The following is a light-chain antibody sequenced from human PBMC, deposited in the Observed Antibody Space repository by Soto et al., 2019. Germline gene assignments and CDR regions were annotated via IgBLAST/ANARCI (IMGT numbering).Light chain of an antibody. CDR3: QTWDTGIQV. Sequence: QSVLTQSPSASASLGASVKLTCTLSSRHSNYAIAWHQQQSEKGPRYLMKLNSDGSYSKGDGIPDRFSGSSSGAERYLTISSLQSEDEADYYCQTWDTGIQVFGGGTKLTVL. CDR2: LNSDGSY. CDR1: SRHSNYA. V-gene: IGLV4-69*01. J-gene: IGLJ3*02.